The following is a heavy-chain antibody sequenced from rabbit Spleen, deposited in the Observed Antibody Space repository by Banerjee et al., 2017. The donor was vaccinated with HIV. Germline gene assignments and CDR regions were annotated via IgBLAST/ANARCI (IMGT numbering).Heavy chain of an antibody. CDR2: INTATGKG. CDR1: GVSFSSNHY. CDR3: ARDLPDAIGWNFNL. D-gene: IGHD1-1*01. V-gene: IGHV1S45*01. J-gene: IGHJ4*01. Sequence: QEQLEESGGGLVKPGASLTLTCTASGVSFSSNHYMCWVRQAPGKGLEWIACINTATGKGVYASWAKGRFTISKTSSTTVTLQMTSLTVADTATYFCARDLPDAIGWNFNLWGQGTLVTVS.